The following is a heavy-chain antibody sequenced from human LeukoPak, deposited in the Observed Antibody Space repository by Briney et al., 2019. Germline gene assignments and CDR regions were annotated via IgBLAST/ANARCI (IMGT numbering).Heavy chain of an antibody. CDR3: ARGGRRKQQLVRGNWFDP. CDR2: ISSSSSYI. D-gene: IGHD6-13*01. Sequence: GGSLRLSCAASGFTFSSYSMTWVRQAPGKGLEWVSSISSSSSYIYYADSVKGRFTISRDNAKNSLYLQMNSLRAEDTAVYYCARGGRRKQQLVRGNWFDPWGQGTLVTVSS. J-gene: IGHJ5*02. CDR1: GFTFSSYS. V-gene: IGHV3-21*01.